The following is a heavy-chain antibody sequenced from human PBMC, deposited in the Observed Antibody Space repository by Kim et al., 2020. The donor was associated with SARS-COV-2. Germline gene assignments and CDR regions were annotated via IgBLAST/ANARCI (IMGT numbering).Heavy chain of an antibody. V-gene: IGHV3-72*01. J-gene: IGHJ5*01. CDR3: PRQYPASVFASWF. CDR1: GFAFIDHY. Sequence: GVSLRLSCSAAGFAFIDHYMDWVRQAPRIGLQWVCRIRNKPNSHITEYAASVKGRFIISVDASKNSVYLQINSLKPESTSLYFLPRQYPASVFASWF. CDR2: IRNKPNSHIT.